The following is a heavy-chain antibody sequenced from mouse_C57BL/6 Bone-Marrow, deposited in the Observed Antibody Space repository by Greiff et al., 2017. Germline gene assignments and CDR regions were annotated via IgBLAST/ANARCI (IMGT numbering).Heavy chain of an antibody. CDR1: GYTFTSYW. CDR3: ARPTGYYYYAMAY. D-gene: IGHD1-1*01. Sequence: QVQLQQPGAELVKPGASVKMSCKASGYTFTSYWITWVKQRPGQGLEWIGDIYPGSGSTNYNEKFKSKATLTVDTSSSTAYMQLSSLTSEDSAVYYCARPTGYYYYAMAYWGQGTSVTVSS. V-gene: IGHV1-55*01. J-gene: IGHJ4*01. CDR2: IYPGSGST.